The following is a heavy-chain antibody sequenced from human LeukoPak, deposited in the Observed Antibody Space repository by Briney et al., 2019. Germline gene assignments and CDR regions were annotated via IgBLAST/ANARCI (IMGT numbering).Heavy chain of an antibody. CDR1: GFTFSDYA. D-gene: IGHD6-19*01. V-gene: IGHV3-23*01. Sequence: GGSLRLSCAASGFTFSDYAMHWVRQAPGKGLEWVSAISGSGGSTYYADSVKGRFTISRDNSKNTLYLQMNSLRAEDTAVYYCAKDHAWLVLGTFDYWGQGTLVTVSS. J-gene: IGHJ4*02. CDR3: AKDHAWLVLGTFDY. CDR2: ISGSGGST.